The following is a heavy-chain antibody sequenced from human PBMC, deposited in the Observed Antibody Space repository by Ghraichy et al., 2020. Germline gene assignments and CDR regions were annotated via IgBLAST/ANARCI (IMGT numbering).Heavy chain of an antibody. CDR3: AALVAATPVGRFDY. CDR1: GFTFTSSA. D-gene: IGHD2-15*01. Sequence: SVKVSCKASGFTFTSSAMQWVRQARGQRLEWIGWIVVGSGNTNYAQKFQERVTITRDMSTSTAYMELSSLRSEDTAVYYCAALVAATPVGRFDYWGQGTLVTVSS. CDR2: IVVGSGNT. J-gene: IGHJ4*02. V-gene: IGHV1-58*02.